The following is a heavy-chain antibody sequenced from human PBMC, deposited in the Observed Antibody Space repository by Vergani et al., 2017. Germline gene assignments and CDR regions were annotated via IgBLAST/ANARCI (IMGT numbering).Heavy chain of an antibody. D-gene: IGHD5-18*01. Sequence: EVQLVESGGGLVKPGGSLRLSCAASGFTFSSYSMNWVRQAPGKGLGWVSSISSSSSYIYYADSVKGRFTISRDNAKNSLYLQMNSLRAEDTAVYYCASGYSWGWFDPWGQGTLVTVSS. J-gene: IGHJ5*02. CDR3: ASGYSWGWFDP. CDR1: GFTFSSYS. CDR2: ISSSSSYI. V-gene: IGHV3-21*01.